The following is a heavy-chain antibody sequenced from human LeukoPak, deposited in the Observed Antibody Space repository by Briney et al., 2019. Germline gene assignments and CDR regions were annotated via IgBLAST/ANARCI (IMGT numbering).Heavy chain of an antibody. D-gene: IGHD3-3*01. V-gene: IGHV3-30-3*01. CDR2: ISYDGSNK. Sequence: GGSLRLSCAASGFTFSSYAMHWVRQAPGKGLEWVAVISYDGSNKYYADSVKGRFTISRDNSKNTLYLQMNSLRAEDTAVYYCARDFYDFWSGYYGGGYYYYGMDVWGRGTTVTVSS. CDR3: ARDFYDFWSGYYGGGYYYYGMDV. J-gene: IGHJ6*02. CDR1: GFTFSSYA.